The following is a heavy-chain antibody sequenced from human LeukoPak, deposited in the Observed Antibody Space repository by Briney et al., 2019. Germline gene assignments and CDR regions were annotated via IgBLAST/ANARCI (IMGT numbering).Heavy chain of an antibody. CDR1: GFTFSSYG. V-gene: IGHV3-33*01. D-gene: IGHD6-13*01. Sequence: PGRSLRLSCAASGFTFSSYGMHWVRQAPGKGLEWVAVIWYDGSNKYYADSVKGRFTISRDNSKNTLYLQMNSLRAEDTAVYYCASGTRIAAADYWGQGTLVTVSS. J-gene: IGHJ4*02. CDR3: ASGTRIAAADY. CDR2: IWYDGSNK.